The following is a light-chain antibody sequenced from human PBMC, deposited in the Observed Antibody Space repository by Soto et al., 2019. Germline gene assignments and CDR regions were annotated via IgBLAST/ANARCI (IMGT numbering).Light chain of an antibody. CDR1: QSVNSN. Sequence: DIMMTQSPVTLSVSPGERATLSCRASQSVNSNLAWYQQKPGQAPRLLIYGASTRATGIPACFIGNRSGTEFTLTASRLQPEVFAVYYCQQYNIWPFTVGPGTEMDIK. CDR2: GAS. J-gene: IGKJ3*01. V-gene: IGKV3-15*01. CDR3: QQYNIWPFT.